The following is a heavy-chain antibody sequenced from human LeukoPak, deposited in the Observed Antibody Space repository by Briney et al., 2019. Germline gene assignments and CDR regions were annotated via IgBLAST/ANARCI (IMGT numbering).Heavy chain of an antibody. D-gene: IGHD6-19*01. Sequence: GGSLRLSCAASGSTFNSYWMTWVRQAPGKGLEWVADIKQDGSDKYYAGSVKGRFTISRDSAKNSLYLQMNSLRAEDTAVYFCARYNSAWKTDDYWGQGTLVTVSS. CDR3: ARYNSAWKTDDY. CDR1: GSTFNSYW. V-gene: IGHV3-7*03. CDR2: IKQDGSDK. J-gene: IGHJ4*02.